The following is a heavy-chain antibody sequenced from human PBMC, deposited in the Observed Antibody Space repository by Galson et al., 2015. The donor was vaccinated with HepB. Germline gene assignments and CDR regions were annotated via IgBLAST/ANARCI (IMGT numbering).Heavy chain of an antibody. CDR3: ARAGIQLWYPSDY. CDR2: ISFDGSNK. V-gene: IGHV3-30*04. D-gene: IGHD5-24*01. Sequence: SLRLSCAASGFTFSTYAMHWVRQAPDKGLEWVAVISFDGSNKYYADSVKGRFTISRDNSKNTLFLQMNSLRPEDTAVYYCARAGIQLWYPSDYWGQGTLVTVSS. J-gene: IGHJ4*02. CDR1: GFTFSTYA.